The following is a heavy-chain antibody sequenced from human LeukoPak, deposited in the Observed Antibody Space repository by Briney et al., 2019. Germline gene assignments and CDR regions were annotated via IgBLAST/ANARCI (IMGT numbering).Heavy chain of an antibody. CDR2: IYHSGTT. J-gene: IGHJ4*02. V-gene: IGHV4-59*01. CDR1: GDSNSSSY. CDR3: ARDSGYCDTTACTHYFDL. D-gene: IGHD2/OR15-2a*01. Sequence: SETLSLACIVSGDSNSSSYWTWIRQPPGKGLEWIGYIYHSGTTSYNPSLKSRVTISLNTSKNQFSLRLSSVTAADTAVYFCARDSGYCDTTACTHYFDLWGQGNPVAVST.